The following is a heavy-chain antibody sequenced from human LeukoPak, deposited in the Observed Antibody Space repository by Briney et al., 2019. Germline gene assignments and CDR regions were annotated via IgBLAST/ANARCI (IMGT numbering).Heavy chain of an antibody. J-gene: IGHJ6*03. CDR1: GFTFSSYA. D-gene: IGHD3-3*01. CDR2: IRYDGSNK. CDR3: AKGSKEVLFTRDHYMDV. V-gene: IGHV3-30*02. Sequence: GGSLRLSCAASGFTFSSYAMHWVRQAPGKGLEWVTFIRYDGSNKYYADSVKGRFTISRDNSKNALYLQMNSLRAEDTAVYYCAKGSKEVLFTRDHYMDVWGKGTTVTISS.